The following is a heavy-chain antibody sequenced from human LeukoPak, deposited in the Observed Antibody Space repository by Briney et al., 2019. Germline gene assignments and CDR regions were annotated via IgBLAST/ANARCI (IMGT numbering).Heavy chain of an antibody. CDR3: ARADYDTTYYYYYMDV. D-gene: IGHD3-9*01. CDR2: VYYSGST. J-gene: IGHJ6*03. Sequence: SETLSLTCTVSGGSISSSSYNWGWIRQPPGKGLEWIGSVYYSGSTYYNPSLKSRVTISVDTSKNQFSLKLSSVTAADTAVYYCARADYDTTYYYYYMDVWGKGTTVTVSS. CDR1: GGSISSSSYN. V-gene: IGHV4-39*07.